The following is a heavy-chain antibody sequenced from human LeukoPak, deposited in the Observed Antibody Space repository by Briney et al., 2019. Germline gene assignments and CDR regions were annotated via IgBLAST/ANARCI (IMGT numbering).Heavy chain of an antibody. CDR3: ARDRIYCSGGSCPPFYYYYGMDV. V-gene: IGHV4-30-4*01. D-gene: IGHD2-15*01. CDR1: GGSISSGDYY. Sequence: PSETLSLTCTVSGGSISSGDYYWSWIRQPPGKGLEWIGYIYYSGSTYYNPSLKSRVTISVDTSKNQFSLKLSSVTAADTAVYYCARDRIYCSGGSCPPFYYYYGMDVWGRGTTVTVSS. CDR2: IYYSGST. J-gene: IGHJ6*02.